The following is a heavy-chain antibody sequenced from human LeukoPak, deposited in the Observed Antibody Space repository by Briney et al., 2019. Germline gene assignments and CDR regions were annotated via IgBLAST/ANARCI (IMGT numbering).Heavy chain of an antibody. J-gene: IGHJ5*02. CDR3: ARLAGSLILTGYNWFDP. CDR1: GDSITGYY. Sequence: SETLSLTCSVSGDSITGYYWGWIRQPPGKGLEWIGNIYYTGNTYYNSSLKSRVTISVDTSKNQFSLKLSSVTAADTAVYYCARLAGSLILTGYNWFDPWGQGTLVTVSS. CDR2: IYYTGNT. V-gene: IGHV4-39*07. D-gene: IGHD3-9*01.